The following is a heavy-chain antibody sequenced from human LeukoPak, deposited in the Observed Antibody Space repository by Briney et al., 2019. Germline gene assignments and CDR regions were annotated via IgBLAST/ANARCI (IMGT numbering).Heavy chain of an antibody. Sequence: GGSLRLSCAASGFTFTTYWMGWVRQAPGKGLEWVASIKPDGSEKYYVDSVKGRFTISRDSAENTVYLQMESLKGEDTAFYYCARPLLYYYGSETYFWFDLWGQGTLVTVSS. J-gene: IGHJ5*02. CDR1: GFTFTTYW. CDR3: ARPLLYYYGSETYFWFDL. CDR2: IKPDGSEK. V-gene: IGHV3-7*01. D-gene: IGHD3-10*01.